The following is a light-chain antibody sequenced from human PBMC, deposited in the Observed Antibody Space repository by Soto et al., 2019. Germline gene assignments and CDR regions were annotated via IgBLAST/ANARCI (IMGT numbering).Light chain of an antibody. CDR3: A. CDR2: PAS. CDR1: QAITTS. J-gene: IGKJ4*01. V-gene: IGKV1D-8*01. Sequence: IWITQSPSLLSASAGGRVTIHCRGRQAITTSLAWSQEKPGRAPELLFYPASTLQTGVPSRFSGRGSGTDLTLTITSTPVIRIIVSLLAFGGGAK.